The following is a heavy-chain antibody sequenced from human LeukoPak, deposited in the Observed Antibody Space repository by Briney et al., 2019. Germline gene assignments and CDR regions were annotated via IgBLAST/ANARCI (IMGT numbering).Heavy chain of an antibody. Sequence: GGSLRLSCAASGFTFSSYAMHWVRQAPGKGLEWVAVISYDGSNKYYADSVKGRFTISRDNSKNTLYLQMNSLRAEDTAVYYCACYYYDTGGYLDWGQGTLVTVSS. CDR2: ISYDGSNK. D-gene: IGHD3-22*01. V-gene: IGHV3-30-3*01. CDR3: ACYYYDTGGYLD. J-gene: IGHJ4*02. CDR1: GFTFSSYA.